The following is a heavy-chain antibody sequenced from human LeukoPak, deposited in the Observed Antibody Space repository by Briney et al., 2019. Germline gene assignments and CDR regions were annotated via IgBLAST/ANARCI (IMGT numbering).Heavy chain of an antibody. CDR2: IYYSGST. Sequence: SSETLSLTCTVSGGSISSSSYYWGWIRQPPGKGLEWIGSIYYSGSTYYNPSLKSRVTISVDTSKNQFSLKLSSVTAADTAVYYCARVRMIVVVIYFDYWGQGTLVTVSS. CDR1: GGSISSSSYY. CDR3: ARVRMIVVVIYFDY. J-gene: IGHJ4*02. D-gene: IGHD3-22*01. V-gene: IGHV4-39*07.